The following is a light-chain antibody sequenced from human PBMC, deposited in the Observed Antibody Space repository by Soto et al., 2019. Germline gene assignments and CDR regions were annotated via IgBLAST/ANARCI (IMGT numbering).Light chain of an antibody. V-gene: IGLV1-36*01. Sequence: QSVLTQPPSVSEAPRQRVTMSCSGSRSNIGDNAVNWYQQLPGKAPKLLIYYDDLLPSGVSDRFSGSKSGTSASLAISGLQSEDEADYYCAAWDDRLNGVVFGGGTKLTVL. CDR3: AAWDDRLNGVV. CDR2: YDD. J-gene: IGLJ2*01. CDR1: RSNIGDNA.